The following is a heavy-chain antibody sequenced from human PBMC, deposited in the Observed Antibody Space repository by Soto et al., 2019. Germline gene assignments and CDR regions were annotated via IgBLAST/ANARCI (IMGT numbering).Heavy chain of an antibody. J-gene: IGHJ4*02. CDR2: LDPEDGET. CDR1: GHTLTELS. CDR3: AAGGTRWLHSPFDY. D-gene: IGHD1-1*01. Sequence: QVQLVQSGAEVKKPGASVKVSCKVSGHTLTELSMHWVRLAPGKGLEWMGGLDPEDGETISAQKFQGRVTMTEDTSTDSTYLELSSLRSEDTAVYYCAAGGTRWLHSPFDYWGQGTLVTISS. V-gene: IGHV1-24*01.